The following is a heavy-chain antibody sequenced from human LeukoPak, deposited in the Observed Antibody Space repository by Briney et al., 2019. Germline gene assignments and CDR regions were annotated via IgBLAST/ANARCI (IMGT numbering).Heavy chain of an antibody. J-gene: IGHJ4*02. Sequence: ASVKVSFKASGYTFTGYYMHWVRQAPGQGLEWMGWINPNSGGTNYAQKFQGRVTMTRDTSISTAYMELSRMTSDDTAVYYCATSVGTSGPELDYWGQGTLVTVSS. D-gene: IGHD3-3*01. CDR2: INPNSGGT. CDR1: GYTFTGYY. V-gene: IGHV1-2*02. CDR3: ATSVGTSGPELDY.